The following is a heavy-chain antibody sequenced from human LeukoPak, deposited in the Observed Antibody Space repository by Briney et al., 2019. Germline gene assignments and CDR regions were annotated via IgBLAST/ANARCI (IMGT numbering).Heavy chain of an antibody. CDR3: ARESQMYYDSSGYYYFNY. CDR1: GFTFSSYA. CDR2: ISGSGGST. J-gene: IGHJ4*02. Sequence: GGSLRLSCVASGFTFSSYAMSWVRQAPGKGLEWVSAISGSGGSTYYADSVKGRFTISRDNSKNTLYLQMNSPRAEDTAVYYCARESQMYYDSSGYYYFNYWGQGTLVTVSS. V-gene: IGHV3-23*01. D-gene: IGHD3-22*01.